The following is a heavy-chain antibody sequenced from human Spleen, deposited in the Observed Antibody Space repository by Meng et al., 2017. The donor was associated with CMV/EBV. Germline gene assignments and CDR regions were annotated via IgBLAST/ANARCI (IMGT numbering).Heavy chain of an antibody. Sequence: SETLSLTCTVSGGSVSSGSYYWSWIRQPPGKGLEWIGYIYYSGSTNYNPSLKSRVTISVNTSKNQFSLKLSSVTAADTAVYYCARGHSDFWSGYPYDYWGQGTLVTVSS. CDR2: IYYSGST. V-gene: IGHV4-61*01. D-gene: IGHD3-3*01. CDR3: ARGHSDFWSGYPYDY. CDR1: GGSVSSGSYY. J-gene: IGHJ4*02.